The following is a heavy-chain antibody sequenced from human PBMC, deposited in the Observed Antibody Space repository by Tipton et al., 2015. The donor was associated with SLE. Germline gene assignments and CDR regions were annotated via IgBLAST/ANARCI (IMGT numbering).Heavy chain of an antibody. CDR2: ISAYNGNT. J-gene: IGHJ4*02. D-gene: IGHD2-15*01. CDR1: GYTLTSYG. Sequence: QSGAEVKKPGASVKVSCKASGYTLTSYGISWVRQAPGQGLEWMGWISAYNGNTNYAQKLQGRVTMTTDTSTSTAYMELRSLRSDDTAVYYCARASYCSGGSCYPHYFDYWGQGTLVTVSS. CDR3: ARASYCSGGSCYPHYFDY. V-gene: IGHV1-18*01.